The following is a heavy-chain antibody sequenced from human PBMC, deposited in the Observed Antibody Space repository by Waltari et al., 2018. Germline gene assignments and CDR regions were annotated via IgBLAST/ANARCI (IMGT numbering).Heavy chain of an antibody. CDR3: ATDWGYCSDDSCYVGERGDY. V-gene: IGHV1-24*01. CDR1: GYSLTELS. CDR2: FDPERRDT. D-gene: IGHD2-15*01. Sequence: VQLLQSGAEVKKPGASVRLSCKVSGYSLTELSLHCVRQPPGKGLEWMGGFDPERRDTTYAQRFQGRVTMTEDTSTDTAYMELRSLTSDDTAVFYCATDWGYCSDDSCYVGERGDYWGQGTLVTVSS. J-gene: IGHJ4*02.